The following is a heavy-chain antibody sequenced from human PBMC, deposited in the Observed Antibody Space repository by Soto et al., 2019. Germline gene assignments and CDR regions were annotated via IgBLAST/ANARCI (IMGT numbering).Heavy chain of an antibody. D-gene: IGHD5-12*01. CDR1: GFTFSSYA. V-gene: IGHV3-23*01. CDR2: ISGSGGST. J-gene: IGHJ5*02. Sequence: EVQLLESGGGLVQPGGSLRLSCAASGFTFSSYAMSWVRQAPGKGLEWVSAISGSGGSTYYADDVKGRFTISRDNSMNPLYLQRTSLRAEDTAVYYCAKDFGRATPRKGSVPWGKGTLVTVS. CDR3: AKDFGRATPRKGSVP.